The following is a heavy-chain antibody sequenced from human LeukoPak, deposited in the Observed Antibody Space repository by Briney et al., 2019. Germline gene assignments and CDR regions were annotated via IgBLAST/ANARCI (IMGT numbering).Heavy chain of an antibody. CDR2: ISSSSSTI. CDR1: GFTFSSYS. D-gene: IGHD3-22*01. J-gene: IGHJ4*02. V-gene: IGHV3-48*01. Sequence: GGSLRLSCAASGFTFSSYSMNWVRQAPGKGLEWVSYISSSSSTIYYADSVKGRFTISRDNAKNSLYLQMNSLRAEDTAVYYCATLRGIYYDSSGYYLDYWGQGTLVTVSS. CDR3: ATLRGIYYDSSGYYLDY.